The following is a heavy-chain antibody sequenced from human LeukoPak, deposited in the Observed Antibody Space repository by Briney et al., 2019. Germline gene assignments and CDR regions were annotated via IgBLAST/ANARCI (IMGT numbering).Heavy chain of an antibody. CDR2: IYPGDSDT. J-gene: IGHJ4*02. CDR3: ARHITLSGSYYQPFDY. CDR1: GYSFTSYW. D-gene: IGHD1-26*01. V-gene: IGHV5-51*01. Sequence: RGESLKISCKGSGYSFTSYWIGWVRQMPGKGLEWMGIIYPGDSDTRYSPSFQGQVTISADESISTAYLQWSSLKASDTAMYYCARHITLSGSYYQPFDYWGQGTLVTVSS.